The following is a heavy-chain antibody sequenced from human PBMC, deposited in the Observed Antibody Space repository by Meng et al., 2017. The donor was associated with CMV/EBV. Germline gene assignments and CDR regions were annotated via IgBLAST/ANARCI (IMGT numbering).Heavy chain of an antibody. J-gene: IGHJ4*02. CDR3: ARDEGGGIG. Sequence: GESLKISCAASGFTFSSYSMNWVRQAPGKGLEWVSSISSSSSYIYYADSVKGRFTISRDNAKNSLYLQMNSLRAGDTAVYYCARDEGGGIGWGQGTLVTVSS. D-gene: IGHD2-15*01. V-gene: IGHV3-21*01. CDR1: GFTFSSYS. CDR2: ISSSSSYI.